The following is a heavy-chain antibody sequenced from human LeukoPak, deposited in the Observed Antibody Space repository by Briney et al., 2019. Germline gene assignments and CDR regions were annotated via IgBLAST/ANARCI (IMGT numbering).Heavy chain of an antibody. CDR2: ISAYNGNT. CDR3: AAQQLVEGWFDP. J-gene: IGHJ5*02. D-gene: IGHD6-13*01. CDR1: GYTFTSYG. Sequence: ASVKVSRKASGYTFTSYGISWVRQAPGQGLEWMGWISAYNGNTNYAQKLQGRVTMTTDTSTSTAYMELRSLRSDDTAVYYCAAQQLVEGWFDPWGQGTLVTVSS. V-gene: IGHV1-18*01.